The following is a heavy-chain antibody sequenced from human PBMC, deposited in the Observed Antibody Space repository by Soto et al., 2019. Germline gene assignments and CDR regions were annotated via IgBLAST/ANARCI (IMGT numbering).Heavy chain of an antibody. CDR3: AHSFHYGSGNYATYYFDY. J-gene: IGHJ4*02. Sequence: QITLKESGPTLVKPTQTLTLTCTFSGFSLSTDGVGVGWIRQPPGKALEWLALIYWDDDKRYSPSLKSRLTITQDTSKNQVVLTMTNMDPVDTATYYCAHSFHYGSGNYATYYFDYWGQGTLVTVSS. D-gene: IGHD3-10*01. V-gene: IGHV2-5*02. CDR2: IYWDDDK. CDR1: GFSLSTDGVG.